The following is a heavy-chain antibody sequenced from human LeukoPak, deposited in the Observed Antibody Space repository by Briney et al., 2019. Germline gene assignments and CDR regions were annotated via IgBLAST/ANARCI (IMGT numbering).Heavy chain of an antibody. CDR1: GFTFSSYG. Sequence: GGSLRLSCAASGFTFSSYGMNWVRQAPGKGLEWVSYISSSSSTIYYADSVKGRFTISRDNSKNTLYLQMNSLRAEDTAVYYCAKASSGWNEYYYYGMDVWGQGTTVTVSS. J-gene: IGHJ6*02. V-gene: IGHV3-48*01. CDR3: AKASSGWNEYYYYGMDV. D-gene: IGHD6-19*01. CDR2: ISSSSSTI.